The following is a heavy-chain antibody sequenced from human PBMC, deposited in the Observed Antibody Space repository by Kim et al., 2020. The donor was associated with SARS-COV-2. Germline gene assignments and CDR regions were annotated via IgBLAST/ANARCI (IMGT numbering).Heavy chain of an antibody. V-gene: IGHV4-39*01. D-gene: IGHD4-17*01. CDR2: IYYSGST. J-gene: IGHJ4*02. CDR1: GGSISSSSYY. Sequence: SETLSLTCTVSGGSISSSSYYWGWLRQPPGKGLEWIGSIYYSGSTYYNPSLKSRVTISVDTSKNQFSLKLSSVTAADTAVYYCARQKDDYGDYYFDYWGQGTLVTVSS. CDR3: ARQKDDYGDYYFDY.